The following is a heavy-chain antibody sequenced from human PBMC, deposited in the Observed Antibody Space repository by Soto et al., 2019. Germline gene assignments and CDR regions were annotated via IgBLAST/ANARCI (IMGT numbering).Heavy chain of an antibody. CDR3: ARRVRYALFGY. D-gene: IGHD3-9*01. CDR1: SGAESYQH. CDR2: VRPNGNT. J-gene: IGHJ4*02. V-gene: IGHV4-34*01. Sequence: PAETMSLSCFAGSGAESYQHCTGTRQPPGKGLEWIREVRPNGNTNYGPSLKSRITISVDASKNQFTLRLNTVTAANTAVYYCARRVRYALFGYWGQGTLVTVSS.